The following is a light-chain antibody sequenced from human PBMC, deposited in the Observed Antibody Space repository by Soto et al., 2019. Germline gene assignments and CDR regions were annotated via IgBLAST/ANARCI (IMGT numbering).Light chain of an antibody. V-gene: IGKV3-11*01. CDR2: DAS. CDR3: QLRSNWPPGFT. CDR1: QSVSSY. Sequence: EIVLTQSPATLSLSPGERATLSCRASQSVSSYLAWYQQKPGQAPRLLIYDASNRATGLPARCSGSGSGTDFTLTISSLETEDFAVYYCQLRSNWPPGFTFGPGTKVDIK. J-gene: IGKJ3*01.